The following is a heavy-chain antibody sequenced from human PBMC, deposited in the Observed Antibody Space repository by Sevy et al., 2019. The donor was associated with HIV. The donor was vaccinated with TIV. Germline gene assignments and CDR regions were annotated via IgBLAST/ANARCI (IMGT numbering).Heavy chain of an antibody. D-gene: IGHD3-9*01. CDR1: GFTFSSYA. CDR2: ISYDGSNK. Sequence: GGSLRLSCAASGFTFSSYAMHWVRQAPGKGLEWVAVISYDGSNKYYADSVKGRFTISRDNSKNTLYLQMNSLRAEDTAVYYCARDWVRAGYHINWFDPWGQGTLVTVS. J-gene: IGHJ5*02. V-gene: IGHV3-30-3*01. CDR3: ARDWVRAGYHINWFDP.